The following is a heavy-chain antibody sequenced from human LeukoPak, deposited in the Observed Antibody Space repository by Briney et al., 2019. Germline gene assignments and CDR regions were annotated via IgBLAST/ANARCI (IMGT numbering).Heavy chain of an antibody. Sequence: SETLSLTCTVSGGSISSYYWSWIRQPPGKGLEWIGYIYYSGSTNYNPSLKSRVTISVDTSKNQFSLKLSSVTAADTAVYYCARGIGVFGVVMNYYYYYMDVWGKGTTVTVSS. V-gene: IGHV4-59*01. CDR1: GGSISSYY. CDR3: ARGIGVFGVVMNYYYYYMDV. J-gene: IGHJ6*03. D-gene: IGHD3-3*02. CDR2: IYYSGST.